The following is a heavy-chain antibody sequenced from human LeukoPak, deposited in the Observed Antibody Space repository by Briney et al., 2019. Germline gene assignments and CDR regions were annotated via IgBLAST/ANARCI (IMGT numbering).Heavy chain of an antibody. V-gene: IGHV4-38-2*02. CDR3: ARGLTIPTNWFDP. CDR1: GYSISSGYY. D-gene: IGHD5-24*01. CDR2: INHSGST. J-gene: IGHJ5*02. Sequence: SETLSLTCTVSGYSISSGYYWSWIRQPPGKGLEWIGEINHSGSTNYNPSLKSRVTISVDTSKNQFSLKLSSVTAADTAVYYCARGLTIPTNWFDPWGQGTLVTVSS.